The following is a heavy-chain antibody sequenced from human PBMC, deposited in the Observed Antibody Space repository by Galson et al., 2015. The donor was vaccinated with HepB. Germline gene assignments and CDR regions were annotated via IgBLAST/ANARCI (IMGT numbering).Heavy chain of an antibody. J-gene: IGHJ4*02. D-gene: IGHD3-10*01. CDR3: AKTSGSSFMYYFDS. CDR1: GFTFSSYA. CDR2: IKEDGSEK. Sequence: SLRLSCAASGFTFSSYAMHWVRQAPGKGLEWVANIKEDGSEKYYVDSVRGRFTISRDNAKNSLYMQVNSLRAEDTAVYYCAKTSGSSFMYYFDSWGQGTLVTVSS. V-gene: IGHV3-7*03.